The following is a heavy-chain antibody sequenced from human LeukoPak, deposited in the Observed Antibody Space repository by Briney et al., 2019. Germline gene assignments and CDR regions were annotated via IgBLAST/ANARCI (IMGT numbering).Heavy chain of an antibody. CDR3: ARGSIRYSSSWYQTSYNWFDP. CDR2: INHSGSA. D-gene: IGHD6-13*01. CDR1: GGSFSGYY. V-gene: IGHV4-34*01. J-gene: IGHJ5*02. Sequence: SETLSRTCAVYGGSFSGYYWSWIRQPPGKGLEWIGEINHSGSANYNPSLKSRVTISVDTSKNQFYVELSSVTAADTAVYYCARGSIRYSSSWYQTSYNWFDPWGQGTLVTVSS.